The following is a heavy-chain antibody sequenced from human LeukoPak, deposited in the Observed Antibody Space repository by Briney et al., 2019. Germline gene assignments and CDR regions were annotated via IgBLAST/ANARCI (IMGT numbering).Heavy chain of an antibody. Sequence: GGSLRLSCAASGFTFSSYAMSWVRQAPGKGLEWVSAVSDIGRSTYYADSVKGRFTISRDNAKNSLYLQMNSLRAEDTAVYYCARDGRGAVAGIYYYYYMDVWGKGTTVTVSS. V-gene: IGHV3-23*01. J-gene: IGHJ6*03. D-gene: IGHD6-19*01. CDR3: ARDGRGAVAGIYYYYYMDV. CDR1: GFTFSSYA. CDR2: VSDIGRST.